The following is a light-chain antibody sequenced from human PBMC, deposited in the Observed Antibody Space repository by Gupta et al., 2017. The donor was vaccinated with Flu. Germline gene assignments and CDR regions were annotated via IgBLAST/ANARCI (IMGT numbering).Light chain of an antibody. CDR1: NLGSNS. V-gene: IGLV3-21*02. CDR2: DDS. CDR3: QVYDSSSFPGV. Sequence: QLHLGSVAAGQTARITLGGTNLGSNSVHWYQQTPGQAPVLVVYDDSDRPSGVPERFSGSNSGNTATLAISRVEAEDEANYYCQVYDSSSFPGVFGGGTKLTVL. J-gene: IGLJ2*01.